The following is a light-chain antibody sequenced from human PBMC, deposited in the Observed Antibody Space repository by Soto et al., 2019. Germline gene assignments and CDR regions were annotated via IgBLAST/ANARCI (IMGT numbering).Light chain of an antibody. V-gene: IGLV2-18*02. CDR2: EVR. CDR1: SSDIGAYNR. CDR3: SSYTSSNTLI. Sequence: QSALTQPPSVSGSPGQSVTISCTGTSSDIGAYNRVSWYKQPPGTAPKLMIYEVRDRTSGVPDRFSGSKSGNTASLTISGLQAEYEADYYCSSYTSSNTLIFGGGTKLTVL. J-gene: IGLJ2*01.